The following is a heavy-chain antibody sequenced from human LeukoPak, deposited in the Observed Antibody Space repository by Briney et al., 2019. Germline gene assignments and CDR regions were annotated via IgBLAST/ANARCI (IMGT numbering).Heavy chain of an antibody. D-gene: IGHD2-8*01. CDR3: ARGRGYCTNGVCYQAFDI. Sequence: GGSLRLSCAASGFTFSSYSMNWVRQAPGKGLEWVSSISSSSSYIYYADSVKGRFTISRDNAKNSLYLQMNSLRAEDTAVYYCARGRGYCTNGVCYQAFDIWSQGTMVTVSS. CDR1: GFTFSSYS. V-gene: IGHV3-21*01. CDR2: ISSSSSYI. J-gene: IGHJ3*02.